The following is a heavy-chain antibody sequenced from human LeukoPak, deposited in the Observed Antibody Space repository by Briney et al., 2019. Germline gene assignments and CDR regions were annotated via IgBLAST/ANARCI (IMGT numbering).Heavy chain of an antibody. CDR3: ARGSDYRKNFDY. CDR2: IYHSGST. V-gene: IGHV4-30-4*01. CDR1: SGSISIGDYY. D-gene: IGHD4-11*01. Sequence: PSQTLSLTCTVSSGSISIGDYYWSWIRQSPGKGLEWIGYIYHSGSTYYNPSLKSRVTISVDTSKIQFSLELNSVTAADTAVYYCARGSDYRKNFDYWGQGTLVTVSS. J-gene: IGHJ4*02.